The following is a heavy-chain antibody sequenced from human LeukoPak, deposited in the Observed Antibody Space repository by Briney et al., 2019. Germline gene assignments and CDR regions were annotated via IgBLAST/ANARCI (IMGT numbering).Heavy chain of an antibody. CDR1: GFTFSSYW. CDR2: MNRDGSEK. Sequence: GGSLRLSCAASGFTFSSYWMSWVRQAPGKGLEWVANMNRDGSEKNYVDSIKGRFTISRDNAANSQYLQMNSLRVEDTAVYYCARDGGIIRFGGQDVWGQGTTVIVS. J-gene: IGHJ6*02. V-gene: IGHV3-7*01. D-gene: IGHD3-16*01. CDR3: ARDGGIIRFGGQDV.